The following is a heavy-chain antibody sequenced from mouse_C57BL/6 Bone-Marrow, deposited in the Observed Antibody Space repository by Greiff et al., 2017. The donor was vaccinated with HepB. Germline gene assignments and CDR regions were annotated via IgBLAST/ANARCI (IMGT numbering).Heavy chain of an antibody. Sequence: EVMLVESGGGLVQPGGSLKLSCAASGFTFSDYYMYWVRQTPEKRLEWVAYISNGGGSTYYPDTVKGRFTISRDNAKNTLYLQMSRLKSEDTAMYYCASPLYDYYAMDYWGQGTSVTVSS. V-gene: IGHV5-12*01. CDR1: GFTFSDYY. J-gene: IGHJ4*01. CDR3: ASPLYDYYAMDY. D-gene: IGHD2-12*01. CDR2: ISNGGGST.